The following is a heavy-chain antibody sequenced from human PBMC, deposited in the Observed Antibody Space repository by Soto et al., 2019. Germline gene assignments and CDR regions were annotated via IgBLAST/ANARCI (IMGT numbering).Heavy chain of an antibody. CDR2: ITTDKGKT. Sequence: ASVKVSCMTSGYTFTNYGISWVRQAPGQGLEWMGWITTDKGKTTYAQKFQGRVTMTTDTSTSTAYMEVRSLRSDDTAVYYCAREGVAPYYYYGMDVWGQGTTVTVSS. CDR1: GYTFTNYG. V-gene: IGHV1-18*01. J-gene: IGHJ6*02. CDR3: AREGVAPYYYYGMDV. D-gene: IGHD5-12*01.